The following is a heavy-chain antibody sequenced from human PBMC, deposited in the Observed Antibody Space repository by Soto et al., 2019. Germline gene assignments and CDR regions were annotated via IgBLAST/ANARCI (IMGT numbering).Heavy chain of an antibody. CDR3: ARIPSP. Sequence: SRSLHLTCAVSGGSISSGGYSWSWIRQPPGKGLEWIGYIYHSGSTYYNPSLKSRVTISVDRSKNQFSLKLSSVTAADTAVYYCARIPSPWGQGTLVTV. J-gene: IGHJ5*02. CDR2: IYHSGST. D-gene: IGHD2-21*01. V-gene: IGHV4-30-2*01. CDR1: GGSISSGGYS.